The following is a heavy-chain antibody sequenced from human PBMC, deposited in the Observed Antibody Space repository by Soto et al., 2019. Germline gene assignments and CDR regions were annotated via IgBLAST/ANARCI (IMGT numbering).Heavy chain of an antibody. J-gene: IGHJ6*02. CDR1: GYTFTHRY. D-gene: IGHD3-3*01. CDR2: ITPFNGNT. Sequence: SVKVSCKTSGYTFTHRYLQWVRQAPGEALEWMGWITPFNGNTNYAQKFQGRVTITRDNSMTTAYMELSSLRSGDTAVYYCTTSVRDFYYYGVDVWGQGTTVTVSS. CDR3: TTSVRDFYYYGVDV. V-gene: IGHV1-45*02.